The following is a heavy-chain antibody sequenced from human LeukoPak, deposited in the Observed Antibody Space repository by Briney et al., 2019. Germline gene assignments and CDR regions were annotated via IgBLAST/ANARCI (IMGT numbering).Heavy chain of an antibody. D-gene: IGHD2/OR15-2a*01. V-gene: IGHV3-64D*09. CDR3: VKGLRSGFMGVLSRFLSY. CDR2: ISRNGGST. CDR1: GFTFSSFA. J-gene: IGHJ4*02. Sequence: GGSLRLSCSASGFTFSSFAMHWVRQAPGKGLEYVAAISRNGGSTYYADSVKGRFTISRDNSKSTMYLQMSSLRAEDTAVYLCVKGLRSGFMGVLSRFLSYWGQGTLVTVS.